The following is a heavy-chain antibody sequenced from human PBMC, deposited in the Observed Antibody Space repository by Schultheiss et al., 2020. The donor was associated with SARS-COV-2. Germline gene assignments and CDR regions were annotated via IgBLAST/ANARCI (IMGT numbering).Heavy chain of an antibody. CDR1: GFIFSNAW. CDR3: ARELGIWSSFDY. V-gene: IGHV3-23*01. J-gene: IGHJ4*02. D-gene: IGHD7-27*01. Sequence: GGSLRLSCATSGFIFSNAWMSWVRQAPGKGLEWVSAISGSGGSTYYADSVKGRFTISRDNSKNTLYLQMNSLRAEDTAVYYCARELGIWSSFDYWGQGTLVTVSS. CDR2: ISGSGGST.